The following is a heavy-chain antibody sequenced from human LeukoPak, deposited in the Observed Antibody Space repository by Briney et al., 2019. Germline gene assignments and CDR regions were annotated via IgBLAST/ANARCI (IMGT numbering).Heavy chain of an antibody. J-gene: IGHJ6*03. Sequence: GGSLRLSCEASEFNFDDYAMAWVRQAPGKGLEGVAGINWNGGTTSYADSVKGRFTISRDNAKNSLYLQMNSLRAEDAALYYCARNRYYYDSSGSSPLYLSYYYMDVWGKGTTVTVSS. CDR2: INWNGGTT. V-gene: IGHV3-20*04. CDR3: ARNRYYYDSSGSSPLYLSYYYMDV. CDR1: EFNFDDYA. D-gene: IGHD3-22*01.